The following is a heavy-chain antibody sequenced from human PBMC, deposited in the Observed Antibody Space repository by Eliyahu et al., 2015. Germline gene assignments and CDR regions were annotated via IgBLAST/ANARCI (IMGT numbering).Heavy chain of an antibody. J-gene: IGHJ5*02. Sequence: QVQLQESGPGLVKPSETLSLTCAVSGYSXSXGYYWGWIRQPPGKGLEWIGSIYHSGSTYYNPSLKSRVTISVDTSKNQFSLKLSSVTAADTAVYYCASQQSRYSGYDRNWFDPWGQGTLVTVSS. CDR3: ASQQSRYSGYDRNWFDP. CDR1: GYSXSXGYY. CDR2: IYHSGST. V-gene: IGHV4-38-2*01. D-gene: IGHD5-12*01.